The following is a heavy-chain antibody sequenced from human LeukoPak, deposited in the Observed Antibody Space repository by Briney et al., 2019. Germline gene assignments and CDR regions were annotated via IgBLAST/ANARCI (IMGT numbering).Heavy chain of an antibody. CDR1: GFTFSSYS. CDR3: PREVRDILTPDAFDI. D-gene: IGHD3-9*01. Sequence: GGSLRLSCAAYGFTFSSYSMNWVRQAPGKGLKWVSSISSSSSDIYYADSVKGRFTISRDNAKNSLYLQMSSLRAEDTAVYYCPREVRDILTPDAFDIWGQGTMVTVSS. V-gene: IGHV3-21*01. CDR2: ISSSSSDI. J-gene: IGHJ3*02.